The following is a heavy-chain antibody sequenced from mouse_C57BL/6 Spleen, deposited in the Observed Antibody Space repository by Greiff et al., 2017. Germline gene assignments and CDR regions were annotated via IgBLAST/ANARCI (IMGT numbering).Heavy chain of an antibody. Sequence: EVQLVESGPELVKPGASVKISCKASGYSFTGYYMNWVKQSPEKSLEWIGEINPSTGGTTYNQKFKAKATLTVDKSSSTAYMQLKGLTSEDSAVYYCARWRNYYAMDYWGQGTSVTVSS. J-gene: IGHJ4*01. CDR1: GYSFTGYY. D-gene: IGHD2-1*01. V-gene: IGHV1-42*01. CDR3: ARWRNYYAMDY. CDR2: INPSTGGT.